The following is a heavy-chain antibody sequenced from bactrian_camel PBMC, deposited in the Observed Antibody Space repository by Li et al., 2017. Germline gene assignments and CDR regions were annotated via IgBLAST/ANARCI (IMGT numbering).Heavy chain of an antibody. Sequence: HVQLVESGGGSVQAGGSLRLACAASVYTPYWSYCMGWFRQAPGKEREGLATIYIAFRPDDQRTYYADSVKGRFTISPGNATNTVSLQMNSLKPEDTAMYYCAADRMACLRPSVQLAAYNFWGQGTQVTVS. CDR3: AADRMACLRPSVQLAAYNF. CDR1: VYTPYWSYC. J-gene: IGHJ4*01. V-gene: IGHV3-3*01. CDR2: FRPDDQRT.